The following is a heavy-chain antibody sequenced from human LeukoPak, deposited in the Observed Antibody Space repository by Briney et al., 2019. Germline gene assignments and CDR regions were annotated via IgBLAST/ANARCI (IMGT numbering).Heavy chain of an antibody. CDR1: GFTFSGYG. CDR3: AKVNSITMFGVVKGYNWFDP. CDR2: PIFSGGSS. D-gene: IGHD3-3*01. V-gene: IGHV3-23*01. J-gene: IGHJ5*02. Sequence: PGGSLRLSSSACGFTFSGYGMIRLGHAPGKEWQGVSTPIFSGGSSYYADSVKGQFTISRDNSKNTLYLQMNSLRAEDTAVYYCAKVNSITMFGVVKGYNWFDPWGQGTLVTVSS.